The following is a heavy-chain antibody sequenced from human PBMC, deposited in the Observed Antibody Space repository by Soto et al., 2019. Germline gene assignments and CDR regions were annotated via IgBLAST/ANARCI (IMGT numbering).Heavy chain of an antibody. Sequence: EVHLLESGGGLVQPWGSLRLSCAASGFTFSDYAMNWVRQAPGKRLEWVSSIVGNGGSTYFADSVKGRFTISRDNSENTLYLQMTGLSAEDTALYCCAKKLPGDTIRCPDYWGQGPLVTVSS. V-gene: IGHV3-23*01. D-gene: IGHD7-27*01. J-gene: IGHJ4*02. CDR2: IVGNGGST. CDR1: GFTFSDYA. CDR3: AKKLPGDTIRCPDY.